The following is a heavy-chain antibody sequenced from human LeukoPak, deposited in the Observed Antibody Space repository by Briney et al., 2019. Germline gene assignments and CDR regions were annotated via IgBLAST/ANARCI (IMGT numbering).Heavy chain of an antibody. CDR3: ARLWNGYYMDV. V-gene: IGHV3-53*01. J-gene: IGHJ6*03. CDR2: IDSGGNT. D-gene: IGHD1-1*01. CDR1: GFTVSSNY. Sequence: GGSLRLSCAASGFTVSSNYMSWVRQAPGKGLEWVSVIDSGGNTNFADSVKGRFTISRDNSDNTLYLQMNSLRAEDTAVYYCARLWNGYYMDVWGKGTTVTVSS.